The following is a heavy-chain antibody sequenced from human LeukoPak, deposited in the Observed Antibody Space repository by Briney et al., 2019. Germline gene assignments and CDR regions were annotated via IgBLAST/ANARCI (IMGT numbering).Heavy chain of an antibody. CDR3: AKDRDYYDSSGYYYGGAFDI. D-gene: IGHD3-22*01. Sequence: GSLRLSCAASGFTFSSYAMSWVRQAPGKGLEWVSAISGSGGSTYYADSVKGRFTISRDNSKNTLYLQMNSLRAEDTAVYYCAKDRDYYDSSGYYYGGAFDIWGQGTMVTVSS. V-gene: IGHV3-23*01. J-gene: IGHJ3*02. CDR2: ISGSGGST. CDR1: GFTFSSYA.